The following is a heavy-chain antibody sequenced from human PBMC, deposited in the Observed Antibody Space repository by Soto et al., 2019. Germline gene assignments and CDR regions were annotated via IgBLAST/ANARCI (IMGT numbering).Heavy chain of an antibody. J-gene: IGHJ4*02. CDR3: ARMGHSTIEY. D-gene: IGHD5-18*01. Sequence: PGESLKISFEGSGYRFTSYLISWVRQVPVKGLEWMGIIYPGDSNTRYSPSLQGQVTMSADKSISTAYPEWSSLMDSDSAMYYCARMGHSTIEYWGQGTLVTVSS. CDR2: IYPGDSNT. V-gene: IGHV5-51*01. CDR1: GYRFTSYL.